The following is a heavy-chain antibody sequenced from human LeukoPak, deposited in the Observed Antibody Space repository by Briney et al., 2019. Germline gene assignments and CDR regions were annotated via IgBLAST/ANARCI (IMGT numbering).Heavy chain of an antibody. D-gene: IGHD4-23*01. CDR3: ARDADYGGLVQY. J-gene: IGHJ4*02. V-gene: IGHV3-21*01. Sequence: GGSLRLSCAASGFTFSSYSMNWVRQAPGKGLEWVSSISGSSSYIYYADSVKGRFTISRDNAKNSLYLQMNSLRAEDTAVYYCARDADYGGLVQYWGQGTLVTVSS. CDR2: ISGSSSYI. CDR1: GFTFSSYS.